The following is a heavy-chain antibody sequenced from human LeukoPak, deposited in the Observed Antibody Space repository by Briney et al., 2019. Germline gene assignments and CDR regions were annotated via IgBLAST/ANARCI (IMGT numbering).Heavy chain of an antibody. J-gene: IGHJ6*02. D-gene: IGHD4-23*01. CDR2: IYYSGST. CDR3: AREMGVVTAHGIDV. V-gene: IGHV4-39*02. Sequence: PSETLSLTCVVSGGSISSISSNNYHWGWIRQPPGKGLEWIGSIYYSGSTYYNPSLKSRVTISVDTSKNQFSLKLSSVTAADTALYYCAREMGVVTAHGIDVWGQGTTVTVSS. CDR1: GGSISSISSNNYH.